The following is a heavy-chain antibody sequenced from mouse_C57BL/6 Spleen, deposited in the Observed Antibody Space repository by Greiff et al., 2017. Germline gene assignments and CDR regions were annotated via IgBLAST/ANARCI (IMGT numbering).Heavy chain of an antibody. CDR2: IDPSDSYT. J-gene: IGHJ2*01. Sequence: VQLQQPGAELVMPGASVKLSCKASGYTFTSYGMHWVKQRPGQGLEWIGVIDPSDSYTNYNQKVKGKSTLTVDKSSSTAYMQSISLTSEDSAVYYCARFYSADYYDYWGQGITLTASS. D-gene: IGHD3-1*01. CDR3: ARFYSADYYDY. CDR1: GYTFTSYG. V-gene: IGHV1-69*01.